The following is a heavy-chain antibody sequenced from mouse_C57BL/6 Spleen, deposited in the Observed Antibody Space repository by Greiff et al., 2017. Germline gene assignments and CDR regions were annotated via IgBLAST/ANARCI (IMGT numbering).Heavy chain of an antibody. CDR2: IYPGDGDT. CDR1: GYAFSSYW. J-gene: IGHJ2*01. D-gene: IGHD1-1*01. Sequence: VQLQQSGAELVKPGASVKISCKASGYAFSSYWMNWVKQRPGKGLEWIGQIYPGDGDTNYNGKFKGKATLTADKSSSTAYMQLSSLTSEDSAVYFCARDYYYGSSSLDYWGQGTTLTVSS. V-gene: IGHV1-80*01. CDR3: ARDYYYGSSSLDY.